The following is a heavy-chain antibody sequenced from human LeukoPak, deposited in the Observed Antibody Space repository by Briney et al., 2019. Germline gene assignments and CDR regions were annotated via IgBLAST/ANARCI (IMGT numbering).Heavy chain of an antibody. Sequence: ASVKVSCKASGYTFTSCDINWVRQATGQGLEWMGWMNPNSGNTGYAQKFQGRVTMTRNTSISTAYMELSSLRSEDTAVYYCARGLRSSETWFDPWGQGTLVTVSS. D-gene: IGHD6-6*01. CDR3: ARGLRSSETWFDP. CDR1: GYTFTSCD. CDR2: MNPNSGNT. J-gene: IGHJ5*02. V-gene: IGHV1-8*01.